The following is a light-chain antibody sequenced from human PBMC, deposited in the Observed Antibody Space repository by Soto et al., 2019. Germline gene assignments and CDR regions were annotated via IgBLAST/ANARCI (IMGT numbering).Light chain of an antibody. CDR1: TGAVTSGHY. Sequence: QTVVTQEPSLTVSPGGTVTLTCGSSTGAVTSGHYPYWFQQKPGQAPRTLIYDRDNNHSWTPARFSGSLLGGKAALTLSGAQPEDEAEYYCLLSYRGARVFGGGTKVTVL. CDR3: LLSYRGARV. V-gene: IGLV7-46*01. J-gene: IGLJ3*02. CDR2: DRD.